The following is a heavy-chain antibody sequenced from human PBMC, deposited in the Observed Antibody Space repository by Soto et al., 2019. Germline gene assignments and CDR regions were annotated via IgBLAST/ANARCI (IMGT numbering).Heavy chain of an antibody. D-gene: IGHD2-15*01. J-gene: IGHJ4*02. CDR3: ARGPGGPDGPGDY. V-gene: IGHV1-3*01. CDR1: GYTFTNYA. CDR2: INAGNGNT. Sequence: QVQLVQSGAEVKKPGASVKVSCKASGYTFTNYATHWVRQAPGQRLGWMGWINAGNGNTKYSQKFQGRVTITRDTSAITAYMYLSSRRSKDTAVYYCARGPGGPDGPGDYWGQGTLVTVSS.